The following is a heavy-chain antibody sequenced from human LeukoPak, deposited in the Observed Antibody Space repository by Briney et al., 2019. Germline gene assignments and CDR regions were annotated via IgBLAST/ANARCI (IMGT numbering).Heavy chain of an antibody. CDR2: IWYDGSNK. CDR3: AREGAQQLETYYFDY. J-gene: IGHJ4*02. D-gene: IGHD6-13*01. CDR1: GFTFSSYG. V-gene: IGHV3-33*01. Sequence: AGGSLRLSCAASGFTFSSYGMHRVRQAPGKGLEWVAVIWYDGSNKYYADSVKGRFTISRDNSKNTLYLQMNSLRAEDTAVYYCAREGAQQLETYYFDYWGQGTLVTVSS.